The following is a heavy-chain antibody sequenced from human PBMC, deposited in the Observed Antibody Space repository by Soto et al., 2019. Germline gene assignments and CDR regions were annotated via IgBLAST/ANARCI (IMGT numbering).Heavy chain of an antibody. CDR3: AKVLVFGVVITTPMDV. CDR1: GFTFSNYA. D-gene: IGHD3-3*01. CDR2: ISGTGAGT. Sequence: GGSLRLSCAASGFTFSNYAMSWVRQAPGKGLEWVSAISGTGAGTYYADSVKGRFTISRDNSKNTLYLQMNSLRAEDTAVYYCAKVLVFGVVITTPMDVWGKGTTVTVSS. V-gene: IGHV3-23*01. J-gene: IGHJ6*03.